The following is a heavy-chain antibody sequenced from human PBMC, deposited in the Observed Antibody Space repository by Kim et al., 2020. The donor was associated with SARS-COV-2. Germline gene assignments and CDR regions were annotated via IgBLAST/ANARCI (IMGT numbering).Heavy chain of an antibody. CDR2: IYTSGST. V-gene: IGHV4-4*07. Sequence: SQTLSLTCTVSGGSISSYYWSWIRQPAGKGLEWIGRIYTSGSTNYNPSLKSRVTMSVDTSKNQFSLKLSSVTAADTAVYYCAREVYNGWRFQNYFDYWGQGTLVTVSS. CDR1: GGSISSYY. D-gene: IGHD5-12*01. J-gene: IGHJ4*02. CDR3: AREVYNGWRFQNYFDY.